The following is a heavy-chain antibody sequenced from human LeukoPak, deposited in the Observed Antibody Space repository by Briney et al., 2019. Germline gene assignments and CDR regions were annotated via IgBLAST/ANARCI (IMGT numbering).Heavy chain of an antibody. CDR3: ARIVAAAGTTDY. J-gene: IGHJ4*02. V-gene: IGHV6-1*01. D-gene: IGHD6-13*01. Sequence: SQTLSLTCAISGDSFSSNSAAWNWIRQSPSRVLEWLGRTYYRSKWYNDYAVSVKSRITINPDTSKNQFSLQLNSVTPEDAAVYYCARIVAAAGTTDYWGQGTLVTVSS. CDR2: TYYRSKWYN. CDR1: GDSFSSNSAA.